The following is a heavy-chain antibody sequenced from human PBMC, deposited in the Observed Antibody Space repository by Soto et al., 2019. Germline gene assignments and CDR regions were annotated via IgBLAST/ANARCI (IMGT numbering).Heavy chain of an antibody. D-gene: IGHD6-19*01. Sequence: PSETLSLTCTVSGGSISSSSYYWGWIRQPLGKGLEWIGSIYYSGSTYYNPSPKSRVTISVDTSKNQFSLKLSSVTAADTAVYYYARRARGWNYFDYCGQGTLVTVSS. CDR2: IYYSGST. V-gene: IGHV4-39*01. CDR3: ARRARGWNYFDY. CDR1: GGSISSSSYY. J-gene: IGHJ4*02.